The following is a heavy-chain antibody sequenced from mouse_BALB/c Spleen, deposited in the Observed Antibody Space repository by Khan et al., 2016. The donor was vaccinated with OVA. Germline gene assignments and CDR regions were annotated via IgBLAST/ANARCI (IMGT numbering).Heavy chain of an antibody. J-gene: IGHJ1*01. CDR1: GYTFTNYG. D-gene: IGHD6-2*01. Sequence: QIQLVQSGPELKKPGETVKISCKASGYTFTNYGMNWVKKAPGKGLKWMGWINTYTGGPTYADDFKGRFVFSLETSASTAYLQISNLKNEDMTTYFCARISSYWYSDVWGAGTTVTVSS. CDR3: ARISSYWYSDV. V-gene: IGHV9-1*02. CDR2: INTYTGGP.